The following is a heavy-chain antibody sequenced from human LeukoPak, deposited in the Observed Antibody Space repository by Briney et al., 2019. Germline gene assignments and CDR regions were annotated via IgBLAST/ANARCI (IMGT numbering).Heavy chain of an antibody. J-gene: IGHJ4*02. Sequence: GGSLRLSCAASGFTFSSYAMHWVRQAPGKGLEWVAVISYDGSNKYYADSVKGRFTISGDNSKNTLYLQMNSLRAEDTAVYYCARDRCSSTSCYTLYYWGQGTLVTVSS. D-gene: IGHD2-2*02. V-gene: IGHV3-30-3*01. CDR1: GFTFSSYA. CDR2: ISYDGSNK. CDR3: ARDRCSSTSCYTLYY.